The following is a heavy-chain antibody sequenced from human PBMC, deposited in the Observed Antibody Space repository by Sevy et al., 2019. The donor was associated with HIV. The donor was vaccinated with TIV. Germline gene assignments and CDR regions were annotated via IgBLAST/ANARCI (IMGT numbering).Heavy chain of an antibody. J-gene: IGHJ4*02. CDR1: GYTFTSYG. CDR2: ISAYNGNT. V-gene: IGHV1-18*01. CDR3: ARANDSSGYYVDFDY. Sequence: ASVKVSCKASGYTFTSYGINWVRQAPGQGLEWMGWISAYNGNTNYAQKLQGRVTMTTDTSTSTAYMELRSLRSDDTAVYYCARANDSSGYYVDFDYWGQGTLVTVSS. D-gene: IGHD3-22*01.